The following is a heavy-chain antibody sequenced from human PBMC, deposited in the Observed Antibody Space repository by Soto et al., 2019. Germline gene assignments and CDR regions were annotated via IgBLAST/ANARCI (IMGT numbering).Heavy chain of an antibody. CDR3: ARLRRLVRGYYYYGMDV. Sequence: SETLSLTCAVYGGSFSGYYWSWIRQPPGKGLEWIGEINHSGSTNYNPSLKSRVTISVDTSKNQFSLKLSSVTAADTAVYYCARLRRLVRGYYYYGMDVWGQGTTVTVSS. D-gene: IGHD6-19*01. J-gene: IGHJ6*02. V-gene: IGHV4-34*01. CDR1: GGSFSGYY. CDR2: INHSGST.